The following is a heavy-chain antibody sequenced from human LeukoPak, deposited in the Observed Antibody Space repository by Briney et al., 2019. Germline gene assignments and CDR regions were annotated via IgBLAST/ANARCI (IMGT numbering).Heavy chain of an antibody. V-gene: IGHV4-34*01. D-gene: IGHD3-10*01. J-gene: IGHJ4*02. CDR3: ARDYYGSGSYKY. Sequence: PSETPCLTCAVYGGSFSGYYWSWIRQPPGKGLEWIGEINHSGSTDYNPSLKSRVTISVDTSKNQFSLKLSSVTAADTAVYYCARDYYGSGSYKYWGQGTLVTVSS. CDR1: GGSFSGYY. CDR2: INHSGST.